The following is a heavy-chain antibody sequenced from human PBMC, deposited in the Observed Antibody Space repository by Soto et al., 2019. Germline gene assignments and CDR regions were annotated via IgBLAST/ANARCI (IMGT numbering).Heavy chain of an antibody. CDR3: AREVFYSGSDCHFDY. V-gene: IGHV4-59*01. J-gene: IGHJ4*02. CDR2: IYYSGST. Sequence: SETLSLTCTVSGGSISSYYWSWIRQPPGKGLEWIGYIYYSGSTNYNPSLKSRVTISVDTSKNQFSLKLSSVTAADTAVYYCAREVFYSGSDCHFDYWGQGTLVTVSS. D-gene: IGHD1-26*01. CDR1: GGSISSYY.